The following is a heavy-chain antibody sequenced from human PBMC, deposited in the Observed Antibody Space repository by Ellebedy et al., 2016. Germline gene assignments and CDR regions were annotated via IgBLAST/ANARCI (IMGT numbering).Heavy chain of an antibody. CDR1: GFSFSDYG. Sequence: GESLKISXAASGFSFSDYGMHWVRQAPGKGLEWVALIWYDGKNKYCGDSVKGRFTISRDDSKNRVYLQMNSLRVEDTGVYFCARDARGDYGDPTGDYWGQGTLVAVSS. J-gene: IGHJ4*02. CDR2: IWYDGKNK. CDR3: ARDARGDYGDPTGDY. V-gene: IGHV3-33*01. D-gene: IGHD4-17*01.